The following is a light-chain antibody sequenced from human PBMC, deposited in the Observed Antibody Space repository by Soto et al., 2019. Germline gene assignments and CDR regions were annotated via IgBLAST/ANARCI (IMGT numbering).Light chain of an antibody. CDR2: SAS. CDR3: QQYNSWLWT. V-gene: IGKV3-20*01. CDR1: QNLGTLY. J-gene: IGKJ1*01. Sequence: IVLTQSPGTLSLSPGERGTLSCRASQNLGTLYLAWFQQKSGQAPRLLIYSASRRATGIPARFSGSGSGTEFTLIISSLQSEDSAVYYCQQYNSWLWTFGQGTKVDIK.